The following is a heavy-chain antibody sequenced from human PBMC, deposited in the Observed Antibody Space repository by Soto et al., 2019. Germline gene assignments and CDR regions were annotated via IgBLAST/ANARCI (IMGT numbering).Heavy chain of an antibody. J-gene: IGHJ6*02. Sequence: SQTMSLICSVSGGTISRGDHFWSCVRQSPGKGLEWLGYIYYSGSTYYTPSLKGRVMMTIDTSNHQVCRNWSSVTAADTPVFDSGRGQTAIDVSGQGATVTVSS. D-gene: IGHD5-18*01. CDR1: GGTISRGDHF. V-gene: IGHV4-30-4*01. CDR3: GRGQTAIDV. CDR2: IYYSGST.